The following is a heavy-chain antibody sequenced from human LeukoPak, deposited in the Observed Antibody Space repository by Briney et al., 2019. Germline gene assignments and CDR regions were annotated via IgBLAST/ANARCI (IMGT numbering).Heavy chain of an antibody. D-gene: IGHD3-10*01. J-gene: IGHJ3*02. Sequence: GESLKISCKGSGYSFTIYWIGWVRQMPGKGLEWMGIIYPGDSDTRYSPSFQGQVTISADKSINTAYLQWSSLKASDTAMYYCARRSPHRGDAFDIWGQGTMVTVSS. V-gene: IGHV5-51*01. CDR1: GYSFTIYW. CDR3: ARRSPHRGDAFDI. CDR2: IYPGDSDT.